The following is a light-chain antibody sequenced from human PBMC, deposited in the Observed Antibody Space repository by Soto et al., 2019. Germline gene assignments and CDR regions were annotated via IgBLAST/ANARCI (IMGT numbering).Light chain of an antibody. V-gene: IGLV3-21*01. CDR1: NIGSMS. CDR2: YEI. Sequence: SYELTQPPSASVAPGQTARITCGGNNIGSMSVHWYQQKPGQAPVLVIYYEIDRPSGIPERFSGSNSGNTATLTITRVDAGDEADYYCHVWESDSDHPVFGGGTKLTVL. J-gene: IGLJ2*01. CDR3: HVWESDSDHPV.